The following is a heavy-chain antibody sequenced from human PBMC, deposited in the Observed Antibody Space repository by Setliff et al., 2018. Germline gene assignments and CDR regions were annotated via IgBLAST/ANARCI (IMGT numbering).Heavy chain of an antibody. Sequence: GEALKISCKGSGYRFSNFWIGWVRQMPGKGLEWMGIIYPSDSYTNFSPSFQGHVTISLDKSISTAYLQWSSLTASDTAIYYCARHLSGASYSYYMDVWGKGTTVTVSS. V-gene: IGHV5-10-1*01. CDR1: GYRFSNFW. D-gene: IGHD1-26*01. CDR2: IYPSDSYT. J-gene: IGHJ6*03. CDR3: ARHLSGASYSYYMDV.